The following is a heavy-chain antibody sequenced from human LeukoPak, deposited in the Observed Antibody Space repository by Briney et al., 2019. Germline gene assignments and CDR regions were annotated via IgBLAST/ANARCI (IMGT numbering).Heavy chain of an antibody. Sequence: SVKVSCKASGGTFSSYAISWVRQAPGQRLEWMGGIIPIFGTANYAQKFQGRVTITADESTTTAYMELSSLRSEDTAVYYCARDFVVVPAAGGDYYYGMDVWGKGTTVTVSS. D-gene: IGHD2-2*01. V-gene: IGHV1-69*13. J-gene: IGHJ6*04. CDR3: ARDFVVVPAAGGDYYYGMDV. CDR2: IIPIFGTA. CDR1: GGTFSSYA.